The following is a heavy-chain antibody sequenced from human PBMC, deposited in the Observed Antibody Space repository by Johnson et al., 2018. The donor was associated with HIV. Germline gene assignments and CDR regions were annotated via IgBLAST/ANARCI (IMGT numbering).Heavy chain of an antibody. D-gene: IGHD2-15*01. V-gene: IGHV3-11*04. Sequence: QVQLMESGGGLIRAGGSLRLSCEASGLTFSDYYMSWIRQGPGKGLEWVSYISNSGSTIYYADSVKGRFTITRDNARNSLYLQMNSLRAEDTAVYYCAGGRGAFDIWGQGTMVTVSS. J-gene: IGHJ3*02. CDR1: GLTFSDYY. CDR3: AGGRGAFDI. CDR2: ISNSGSTI.